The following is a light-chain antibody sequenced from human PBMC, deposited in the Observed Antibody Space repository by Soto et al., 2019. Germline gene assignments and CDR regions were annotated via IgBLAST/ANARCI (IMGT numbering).Light chain of an antibody. CDR2: GAS. J-gene: IGKJ1*01. V-gene: IGKV3-20*01. CDR3: QQYGSSSWT. Sequence: EIVLTQSPGTLSLSPGERATLSCRASQSVSSSYLAWYQQKPGQAPRLLIYGASSRAPGIPDRFSGSGSGTDFTLTISRLEPEDFAVYYCQQYGSSSWTFGQGTKLEIK. CDR1: QSVSSSY.